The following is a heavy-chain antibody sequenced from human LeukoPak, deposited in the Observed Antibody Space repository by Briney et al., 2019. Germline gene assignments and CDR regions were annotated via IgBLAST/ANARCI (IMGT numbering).Heavy chain of an antibody. D-gene: IGHD3-10*01. V-gene: IGHV3-11*01. CDR3: NLVRGVTSGMDV. CDR2: ISSSGSTI. CDR1: GFTFSDYY. J-gene: IGHJ6*02. Sequence: GGSLRLSCGASGFTFSDYYMSWIRQARGKGREGVSYISSSGSTIYYADSVQGRFTISRDNAKNSLYLQMNSLRAEDTAVYYCNLVRGVTSGMDVWGQGTTVTVSS.